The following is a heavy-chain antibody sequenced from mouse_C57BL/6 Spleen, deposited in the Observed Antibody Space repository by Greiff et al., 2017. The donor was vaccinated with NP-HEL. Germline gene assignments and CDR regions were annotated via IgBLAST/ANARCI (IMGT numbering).Heavy chain of an antibody. CDR3: ARMNDALY. J-gene: IGHJ3*01. D-gene: IGHD2-3*01. CDR2: ISYDGSN. Sequence: DVKLQESGPGLVKPSQSLSLTCSVTGYSITSGYYWNWIRQFPGNKLEWMGYISYDGSNNYNPSLKNRISITRDTSKNQFFLKLNSVTTEDTATYYCARMNDALYWGQGTLVTVSA. CDR1: GYSITSGYY. V-gene: IGHV3-6*01.